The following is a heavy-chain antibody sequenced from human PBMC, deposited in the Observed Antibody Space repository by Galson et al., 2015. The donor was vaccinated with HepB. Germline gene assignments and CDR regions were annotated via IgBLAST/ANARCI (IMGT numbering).Heavy chain of an antibody. Sequence: PALVKPTQTLTLTCTFSGFSLSTRGVGVGWIRPPPGKALGWLALIYWDDDKRYSPSLKSRLTITKDTSKNQVVLTMTNMDPVDTATYYCAHSPYYGSGSCFDIWGQGTMVTVSS. CDR2: IYWDDDK. J-gene: IGHJ3*02. CDR3: AHSPYYGSGSCFDI. D-gene: IGHD3-10*01. CDR1: GFSLSTRGVG. V-gene: IGHV2-5*02.